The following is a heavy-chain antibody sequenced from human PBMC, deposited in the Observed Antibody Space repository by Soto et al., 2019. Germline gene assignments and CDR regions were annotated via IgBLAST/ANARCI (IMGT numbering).Heavy chain of an antibody. Sequence: QVQLVESGGGVVQPGRSLRLSCAASGFTFSSYAMHWVRQAPGKGLEWVAVISYDGSNKYYADSVKGRFTISRDNSKNXXYLQMNSLRAEDTAVYYCARDYVLRYFDWLLFLDYWGQGTLVTVSS. V-gene: IGHV3-30-3*01. J-gene: IGHJ4*02. D-gene: IGHD3-9*01. CDR2: ISYDGSNK. CDR1: GFTFSSYA. CDR3: ARDYVLRYFDWLLFLDY.